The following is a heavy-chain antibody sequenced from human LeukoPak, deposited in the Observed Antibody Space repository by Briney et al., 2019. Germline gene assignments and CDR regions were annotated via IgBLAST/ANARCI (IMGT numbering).Heavy chain of an antibody. CDR1: GGSIISNY. CDR3: ARLKFYDSTGYSPGYYMDL. CDR2: IYGSGIT. Sequence: SETLSLTCTVSGGSIISNYWSWIRQSAGTGLDWIGRIYGSGITDYNPSLKSRVTMSLDTSRKQFSLRLTSVTAADTAVYYCARLKFYDSTGYSPGYYMDLWSKATTVSVFS. D-gene: IGHD3-22*01. V-gene: IGHV4-4*07. J-gene: IGHJ6*03.